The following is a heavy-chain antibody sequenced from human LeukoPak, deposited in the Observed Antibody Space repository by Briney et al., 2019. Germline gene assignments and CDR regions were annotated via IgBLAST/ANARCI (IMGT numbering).Heavy chain of an antibody. CDR2: ISAYNGNT. Sequence: GASVKVSCKASGYTFTTYGISWVRQAPGQGLEWMGWISAYNGNTNSAQKLQGRVTMTTDTSTSTAYMELRSLRSDDTAVYYCARGAVVVPAATPFDYWGQGTLVTVSS. CDR1: GYTFTTYG. CDR3: ARGAVVVPAATPFDY. V-gene: IGHV1-18*04. J-gene: IGHJ4*02. D-gene: IGHD2-2*01.